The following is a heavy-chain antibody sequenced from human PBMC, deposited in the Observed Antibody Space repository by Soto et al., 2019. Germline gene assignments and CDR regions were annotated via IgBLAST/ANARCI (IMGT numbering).Heavy chain of an antibody. CDR2: ISSSSSTI. D-gene: IGHD3-22*01. CDR3: ARDTYYYDSSGRYLLYYFDS. Sequence: PGGSLRLACAASGFTFSSYNMNWVRQAPGKGLEWVSYISSSSSTIYYADSVKGRFTVSRDNAKNSLYLQMSSLRAEDTAVYYCARDTYYYDSSGRYLLYYFDSWGQGTLVTVSS. J-gene: IGHJ4*02. V-gene: IGHV3-48*01. CDR1: GFTFSSYN.